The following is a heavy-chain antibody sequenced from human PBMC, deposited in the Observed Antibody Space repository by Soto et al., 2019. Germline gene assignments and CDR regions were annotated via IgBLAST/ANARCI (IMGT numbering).Heavy chain of an antibody. Sequence: PGGSLRLSCAASGFTFSSYSMNWARQAPGKGLEWVSSISSSSSYIYYADSVKGRFTISRDNAKNSLYLQMNSLRAEDTAVYYCARDTVGGYGAAFDIWGQGTRGTV. CDR1: GFTFSSYS. CDR3: ARDTVGGYGAAFDI. D-gene: IGHD4-17*01. V-gene: IGHV3-21*01. J-gene: IGHJ3*02. CDR2: ISSSSSYI.